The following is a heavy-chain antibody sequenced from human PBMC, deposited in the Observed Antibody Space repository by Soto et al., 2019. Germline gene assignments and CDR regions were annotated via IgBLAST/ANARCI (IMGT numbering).Heavy chain of an antibody. CDR2: ISSSGATI. J-gene: IGHJ5*02. V-gene: IGHV3-11*01. D-gene: IGHD3-10*01. CDR1: GFTFSDYY. Sequence: GGSLRLSCAASGFTFSDYYMSWIRQAPGKGLEWISYISSSGATIYYADSVKGRFTTSRDNANNSLFLEMNSLRAEDTAVYYCVRVGYAYGNDPWGQGTLVTVSS. CDR3: VRVGYAYGNDP.